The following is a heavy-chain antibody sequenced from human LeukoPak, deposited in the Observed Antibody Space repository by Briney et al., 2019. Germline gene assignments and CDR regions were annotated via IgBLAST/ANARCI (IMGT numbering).Heavy chain of an antibody. J-gene: IGHJ4*02. D-gene: IGHD6-13*01. CDR2: INPSGGST. CDR3: ARGGQWYSSSWYYFDY. CDR1: GGTFSSYA. Sequence: GASVKVSCKASGGTFSSYAISWVRQAPGQGLEWMGIINPSGGSTSYAQKSQGRVTMTREMSTSTVYMELSSLRSEDTAVYYCARGGQWYSSSWYYFDYWGQGTLVTVSS. V-gene: IGHV1-46*01.